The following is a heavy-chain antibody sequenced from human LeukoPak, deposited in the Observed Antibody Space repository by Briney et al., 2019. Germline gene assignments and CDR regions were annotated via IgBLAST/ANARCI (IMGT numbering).Heavy chain of an antibody. J-gene: IGHJ3*02. CDR3: ARDSPDYYDSSGYYYAAFDI. CDR2: ISSSSSYI. D-gene: IGHD3-22*01. Sequence: GGSLRLSCAASGFTFSSYSMNWVRQAPGKGLEWVSSISSSSSYIYYADPVKGRFTISRDNAKNSLYLQMNSLRAEDTAVYYCARDSPDYYDSSGYYYAAFDIWGQGTMVTVSS. CDR1: GFTFSSYS. V-gene: IGHV3-21*01.